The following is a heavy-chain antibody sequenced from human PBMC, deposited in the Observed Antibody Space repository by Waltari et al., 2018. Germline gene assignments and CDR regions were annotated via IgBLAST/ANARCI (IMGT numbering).Heavy chain of an antibody. CDR3: ARAGYGSSPDY. D-gene: IGHD6-6*01. V-gene: IGHV1-2*02. Sequence: QVQLVQSGAEVKKPEASVKVSCKASGYIFTGYYMHWVRQVPGQGLEWMGWINPNSGATNSVQKFQGRVTMTRDTSIGTAYMELSRLRSDDTAVYYCARAGYGSSPDYWGQGTLVTVSS. J-gene: IGHJ4*02. CDR1: GYIFTGYY. CDR2: INPNSGAT.